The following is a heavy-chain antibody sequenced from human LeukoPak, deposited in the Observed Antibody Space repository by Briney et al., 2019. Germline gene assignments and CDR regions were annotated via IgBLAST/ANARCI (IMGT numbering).Heavy chain of an antibody. CDR2: LNWDGSRT. CDR3: AKTGSDDYGEYFDY. V-gene: IGHV3-43D*03. D-gene: IGHD4-17*01. CDR1: GFTFDDYA. J-gene: IGHJ4*02. Sequence: PGGSLRLSCVGSGFTFDDYAIHWVRQPPGKGLEWVSLLNWDGSRTYYADSVKGRFTISRDNNKNSLFLQMTNLRPEDTALYYCAKTGSDDYGEYFDYWGRGTLVTVSS.